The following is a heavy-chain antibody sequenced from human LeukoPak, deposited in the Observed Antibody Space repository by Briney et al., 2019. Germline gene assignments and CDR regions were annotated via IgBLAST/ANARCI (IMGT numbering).Heavy chain of an antibody. V-gene: IGHV1-18*01. D-gene: IGHD4-17*01. CDR1: GYTFPSYG. CDR3: AREGLRGTYYYYYGMDV. Sequence: ASVKVSCKASGYTFPSYGISWVRQAPGQGLEWMGWISAYNGNTNYAQKLQGRVTMTTDTSTSTAYMELRSLRSDDTAVYYCAREGLRGTYYYYYGMDVWGQGTTVTVSS. CDR2: ISAYNGNT. J-gene: IGHJ6*02.